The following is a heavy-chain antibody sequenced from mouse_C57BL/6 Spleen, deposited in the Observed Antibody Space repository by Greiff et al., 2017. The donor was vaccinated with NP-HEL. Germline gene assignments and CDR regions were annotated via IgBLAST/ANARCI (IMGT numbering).Heavy chain of an antibody. D-gene: IGHD2-2*01. Sequence: EVQLQQSGPELVKPGASVKISCKASGYTFTDYYMNWVKQSHGKSLEWIGDINPNNGGTSYNQKFKGKATLTVDKSSSTAYMELRSLTSEDSAVYYCASEGMVTPYWYFDVWGTGTTVTVSS. CDR1: GYTFTDYY. CDR2: INPNNGGT. V-gene: IGHV1-26*01. J-gene: IGHJ1*03. CDR3: ASEGMVTPYWYFDV.